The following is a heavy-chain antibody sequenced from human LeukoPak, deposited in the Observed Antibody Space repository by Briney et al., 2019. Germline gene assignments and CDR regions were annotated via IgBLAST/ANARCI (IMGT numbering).Heavy chain of an antibody. J-gene: IGHJ4*02. CDR3: ASSGSYRFDY. V-gene: IGHV3-48*02. Sequence: GGCLRLSCAASGSTFSSCSKNWVRKAPGKGLEWVSHITASGTAMFYADSVKGRFTISRDNAKNSLYLQMNSLRDEDTAVYYCASSGSYRFDYWGQGTLVTVSS. D-gene: IGHD1-26*01. CDR2: ITASGTAM. CDR1: GSTFSSCS.